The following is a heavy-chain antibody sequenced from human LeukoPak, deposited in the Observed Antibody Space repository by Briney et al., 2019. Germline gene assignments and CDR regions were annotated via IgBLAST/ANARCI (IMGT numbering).Heavy chain of an antibody. CDR2: IYYSGST. V-gene: IGHV4-59*12. Sequence: KASETLSLTCTVSGGSISSYYWSWIRQPPGKGLEWIGYIYYSGSTNYNPSLKSRVTISVDTSKNQFSLKLSSVTAADTAVCYCARERPHYYDSSGTDYWGQGTLVTVSS. CDR3: ARERPHYYDSSGTDY. J-gene: IGHJ4*02. CDR1: GGSISSYY. D-gene: IGHD3-22*01.